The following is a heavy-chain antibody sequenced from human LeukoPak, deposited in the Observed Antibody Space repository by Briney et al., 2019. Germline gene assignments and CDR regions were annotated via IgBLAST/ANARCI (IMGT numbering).Heavy chain of an antibody. V-gene: IGHV4-34*01. CDR3: ARAVYDYVWGSYRMVFDY. J-gene: IGHJ4*02. Sequence: KPSETLSLTCAVYGGSFSGYYWSWIRQPPGKGLEWIGETNHSGSTNYNPSLKSRVTISVDTSKNQFSLKLSSVTAADTAVYYCARAVYDYVWGSYRMVFDYWGQGTLVTVSS. CDR1: GGSFSGYY. D-gene: IGHD3-16*02. CDR2: TNHSGST.